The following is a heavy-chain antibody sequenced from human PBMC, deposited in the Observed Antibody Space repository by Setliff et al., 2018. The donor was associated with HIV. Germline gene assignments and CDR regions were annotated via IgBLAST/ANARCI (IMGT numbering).Heavy chain of an antibody. J-gene: IGHJ4*02. CDR3: ARDFITGTLDFDY. CDR1: GFTFETYT. V-gene: IGHV3-48*01. CDR2: ISRSSSTI. Sequence: GESLKISCAASGFTFETYTMNWVRQAPGKGLEWISYISRSSSTIYYADSVKGRFTISRDNAKNLLYLQMNSLRVEDTAVYYCARDFITGTLDFDYRGQGAQVTVSS. D-gene: IGHD1-7*01.